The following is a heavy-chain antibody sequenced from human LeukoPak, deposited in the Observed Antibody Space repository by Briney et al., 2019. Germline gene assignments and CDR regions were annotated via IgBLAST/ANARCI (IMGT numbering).Heavy chain of an antibody. CDR1: GYSISSGYY. D-gene: IGHD6-13*01. V-gene: IGHV4-38-2*02. CDR2: IYHSGST. J-gene: IGHJ6*03. CDR3: ARGGGQLANPYYYYYYYMDV. Sequence: SETLSLTCTVSGYSISSGYYWGWIRQPPGKGLEWIGSIYHSGSTYYNPSLKSRVTMSVDTSKNQFSLKLSSVTAADTAVYYCARGGGQLANPYYYYYYYMDVWGKGTTVTISS.